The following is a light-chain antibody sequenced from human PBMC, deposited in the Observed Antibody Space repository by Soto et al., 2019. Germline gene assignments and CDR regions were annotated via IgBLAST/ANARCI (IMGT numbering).Light chain of an antibody. V-gene: IGKV3-20*01. Sequence: EIVLTQSPGTLSLSPGERATLSCRASQSVTSNYLAWYRQKPGQAPRLLIYGASSRATGIPDRFSGSGSGTNFTLTISRLEPEDFAVYFCQKYGSSPIPFGQGTRLEI. CDR1: QSVTSNY. CDR3: QKYGSSPIP. J-gene: IGKJ5*01. CDR2: GAS.